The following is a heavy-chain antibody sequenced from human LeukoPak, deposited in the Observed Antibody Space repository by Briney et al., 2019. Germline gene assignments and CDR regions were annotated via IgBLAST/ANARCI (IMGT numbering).Heavy chain of an antibody. CDR1: GGTFSSYA. V-gene: IGHV1-69*13. J-gene: IGHJ4*02. CDR2: IIPIFGTA. CDR3: ARGGNPELRDYYFDY. D-gene: IGHD1-14*01. Sequence: GASVKVSCKASGGTFSSYAISWVRQAPGQGLEWMGGIIPIFGTANYAQKFQGRVTITADESTSTAYMELSSLRSEDTAVYYCARGGNPELRDYYFDYWGQGTLVTVSS.